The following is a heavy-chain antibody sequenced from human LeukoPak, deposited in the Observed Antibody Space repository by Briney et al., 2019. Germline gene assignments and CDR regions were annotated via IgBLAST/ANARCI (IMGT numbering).Heavy chain of an antibody. J-gene: IGHJ2*01. D-gene: IGHD3-22*01. CDR1: GFTVSSNY. CDR2: IYSGGST. Sequence: GGSLRLSCAASGFTVSSNYMSWVRQAPGKGLEWVSVIYSGGSTYYADSVKGRFTISRDNSKNTLYLQMNSLRAEDTAVYYCAREGAYYYDSSGLRYFDLWGRGTLVTVSS. V-gene: IGHV3-53*01. CDR3: AREGAYYYDSSGLRYFDL.